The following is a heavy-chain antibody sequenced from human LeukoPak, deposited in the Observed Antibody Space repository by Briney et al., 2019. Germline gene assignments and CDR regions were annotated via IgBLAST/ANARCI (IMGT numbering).Heavy chain of an antibody. D-gene: IGHD2-21*02. V-gene: IGHV4-39*07. Sequence: PSETLSLTCTVSGGSISSSSYYWGWIRQPPGKGLEWIGTIQYSGSTYYNPSLKSRVTISVDTSKNQFSLKLSSVTAADTAVYYCARGGGSGSYLVMTAIIDDAFDIWGQGTMVTVSS. J-gene: IGHJ3*02. CDR1: GGSISSSSYY. CDR3: ARGGGSGSYLVMTAIIDDAFDI. CDR2: IQYSGST.